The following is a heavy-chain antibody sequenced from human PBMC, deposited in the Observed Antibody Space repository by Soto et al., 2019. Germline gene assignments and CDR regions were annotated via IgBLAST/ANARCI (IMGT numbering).Heavy chain of an antibody. CDR1: GFLLSTSGVG. CDR3: AHTPEGASRIRGTGRYFQH. V-gene: IGHV2-5*02. Sequence: QITLKESGPTLVKPTQTLTLSCTFSGFLLSTSGVGVAWIRQPPGKALEWLSLIYWDDDKRYSPSLKSRLTITKDTSKHQVVLTMTNMDPVETATYYCAHTPEGASRIRGTGRYFQHWGQGTLVTVSS. CDR2: IYWDDDK. J-gene: IGHJ1*01. D-gene: IGHD3-10*01.